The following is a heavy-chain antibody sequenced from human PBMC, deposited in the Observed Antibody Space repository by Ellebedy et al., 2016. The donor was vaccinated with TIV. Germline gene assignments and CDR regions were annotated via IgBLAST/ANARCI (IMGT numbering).Heavy chain of an antibody. V-gene: IGHV1-69*13. CDR1: GGTFSSYA. CDR3: ANSLRGQALYQLPTDYYYGMDV. D-gene: IGHD2-2*01. CDR2: IIPIFGTA. J-gene: IGHJ6*02. Sequence: AASVKVSCKASGGTFSSYAISWVRQAPGQGLEWMGGIIPIFGTANYAQKFQGRVTITADESTSTAYMELSSLRSEDTAVYYCANSLRGQALYQLPTDYYYGMDVWGQGTTVTVSS.